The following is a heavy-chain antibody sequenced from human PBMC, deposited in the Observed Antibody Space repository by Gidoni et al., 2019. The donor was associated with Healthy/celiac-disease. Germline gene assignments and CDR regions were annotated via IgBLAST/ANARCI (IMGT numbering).Heavy chain of an antibody. CDR1: GFTFSSYS. Sequence: EVQLVESGGGLVKPGGSLRLSCAPSGFTFSSYSMNWVRQAPGKGLEWVSSSSSSSSYIYYAASVKGRFTISRDNAKNSLYLQMNSLRAEDTAVYYCASPYSSSSGAHWGQGTLVTVSS. V-gene: IGHV3-21*01. J-gene: IGHJ4*02. CDR3: ASPYSSSSGAH. CDR2: SSSSSSYI. D-gene: IGHD6-6*01.